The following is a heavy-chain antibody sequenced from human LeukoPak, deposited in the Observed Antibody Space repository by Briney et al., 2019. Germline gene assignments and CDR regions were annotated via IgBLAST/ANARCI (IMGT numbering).Heavy chain of an antibody. CDR2: VIYSGVT. V-gene: IGHV4-38-2*02. Sequence: SETLSLTCVVSRFSISNGLYWVWIRQPPGKGLECIGNVIYSGVTYYNPSLMSRVTISVDTSKNQFSLKLNCVTAADTAVYYCARDGGGRTGCASGDFDFWGQGVLVTVSS. CDR3: ARDGGGRTGCASGDFDF. D-gene: IGHD2-8*02. J-gene: IGHJ4*02. CDR1: RFSISNGLY.